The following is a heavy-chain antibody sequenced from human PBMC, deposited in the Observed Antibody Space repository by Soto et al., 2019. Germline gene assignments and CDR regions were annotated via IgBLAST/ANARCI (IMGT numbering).Heavy chain of an antibody. J-gene: IGHJ4*02. CDR3: ARAYDSSGYYFYRGYYFDY. V-gene: IGHV4-4*02. D-gene: IGHD3-22*01. CDR1: GGSISSSNW. CDR2: IYHSGST. Sequence: SETLSLTCAVSGGSISSSNWWSWVRQPPGKGLEWIGEIYHSGSTNYNPSLKSRVTISVDKSKNQFSLKLSSVTAADTAVYYCARAYDSSGYYFYRGYYFDYWGQGTLVT.